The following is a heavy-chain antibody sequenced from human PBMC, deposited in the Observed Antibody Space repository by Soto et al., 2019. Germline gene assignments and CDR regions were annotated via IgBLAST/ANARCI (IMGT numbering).Heavy chain of an antibody. V-gene: IGHV1-69*02. CDR3: AHLLTHGSSWIFDY. CDR2: IIPILGIA. J-gene: IGHJ4*02. D-gene: IGHD6-13*01. Sequence: SLKVSCKASGVTFSSYKISWVRQAPGQGLEWMGRIIPILGIANYAQKFQGRVTITADKSTSTAYMELSSLRSVDTATYYCAHLLTHGSSWIFDYWGQGTLVTVSS. CDR1: GVTFSSYK.